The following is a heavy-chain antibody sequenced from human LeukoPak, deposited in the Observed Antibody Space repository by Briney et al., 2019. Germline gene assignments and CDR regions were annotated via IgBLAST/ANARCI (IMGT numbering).Heavy chain of an antibody. D-gene: IGHD1-26*01. V-gene: IGHV1-69*02. CDR2: IIPILGIA. CDR3: ARTVGGYRPY. J-gene: IGHJ4*02. Sequence: SVKVSCKASGGTFSSYTISWVRQAPGQGLEWKGRIIPILGIANYAQKFQGRVTITADKSTSTAYMELSSLRSEDTAVYYCARTVGGYRPYWGQGTLVTVSS. CDR1: GGTFSSYT.